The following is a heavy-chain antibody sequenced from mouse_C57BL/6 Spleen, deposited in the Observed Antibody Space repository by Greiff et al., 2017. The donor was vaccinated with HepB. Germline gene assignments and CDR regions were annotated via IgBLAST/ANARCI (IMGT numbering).Heavy chain of an antibody. D-gene: IGHD2-4*01. CDR1: GFTFSDYY. CDR2: INYDGSST. V-gene: IGHV5-16*01. J-gene: IGHJ2*01. Sequence: EVMLVESEGGLVQPGSSMKLSCTASGFTFSDYYMAWVRQVPEKGLEWVANINYDGSSTYYLDSLKSRFIISRDNAKNILYLQMSSLKSEDTATYYCARERDYGGVDYWGQGTTLTVSS. CDR3: ARERDYGGVDY.